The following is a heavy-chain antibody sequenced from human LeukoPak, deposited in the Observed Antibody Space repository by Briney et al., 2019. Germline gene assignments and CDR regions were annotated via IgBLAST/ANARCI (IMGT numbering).Heavy chain of an antibody. CDR1: GDSISSADYS. Sequence: SQTLSLTCTVSGDSISSADYSRSWIRQPPGKGLEWIGYIYYSGSTYYNPSLKSRVTISVDTSKNHFSLKLSSVTAADTAVYYCARVHSPKNSYGPQYYFDYWGQGTLVTVSS. V-gene: IGHV4-30-4*01. CDR3: ARVHSPKNSYGPQYYFDY. J-gene: IGHJ4*02. CDR2: IYYSGST. D-gene: IGHD5-18*01.